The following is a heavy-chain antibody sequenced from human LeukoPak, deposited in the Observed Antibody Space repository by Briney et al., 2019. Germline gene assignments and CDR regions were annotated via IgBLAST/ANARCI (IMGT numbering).Heavy chain of an antibody. V-gene: IGHV1-24*01. D-gene: IGHD1-26*01. CDR2: FDPEDGET. Sequence: ASVTVSCKVSGYTLTELSMHWVRQAPGKGLEWMGGFDPEDGETIYAQKFQGRVTMTEDTSTDTAYMELSSLRSEGTAVYYCATPLHYSGSYYFDYWGQGTLVTVSS. CDR1: GYTLTELS. J-gene: IGHJ4*02. CDR3: ATPLHYSGSYYFDY.